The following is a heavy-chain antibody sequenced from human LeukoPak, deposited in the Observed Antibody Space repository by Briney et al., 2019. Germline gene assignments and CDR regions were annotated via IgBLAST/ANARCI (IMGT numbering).Heavy chain of an antibody. CDR2: IYHSGST. CDR1: GGSISSSNW. V-gene: IGHV4-4*02. J-gene: IGHJ5*02. Sequence: PSGTLSLTCAVSGGSISSSNWWSWVRQPPGKGLEWIGEIYHSGSTNYNPSLKSRVTISVDKSKNQFSLKLSSVTAADTAVYYCARDGGGYCSGGSCYYGGYNWFDPWGQGTLVTVSS. D-gene: IGHD2-15*01. CDR3: ARDGGGYCSGGSCYYGGYNWFDP.